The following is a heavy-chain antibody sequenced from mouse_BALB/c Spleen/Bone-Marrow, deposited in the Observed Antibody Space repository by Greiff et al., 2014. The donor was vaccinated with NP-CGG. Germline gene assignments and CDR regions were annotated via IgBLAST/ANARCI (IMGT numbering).Heavy chain of an antibody. J-gene: IGHJ1*01. CDR2: IYPGDGDI. V-gene: IGHV1-82*01. CDR3: ARHAYGNSYWYFDV. CDR1: GYAFSSSW. D-gene: IGHD2-1*01. Sequence: ESGPELVKPGASVKISCKASGYAFSSSWMNWVKQRPGQGLEWIGRIYPGDGDINYNGKFKGKATLTADKSSSTAYMQLSSLTSVDSAVYFCARHAYGNSYWYFDVWGAGTTVTVSS.